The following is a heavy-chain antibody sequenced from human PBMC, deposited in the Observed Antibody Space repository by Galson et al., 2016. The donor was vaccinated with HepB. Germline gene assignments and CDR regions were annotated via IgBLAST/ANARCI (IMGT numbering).Heavy chain of an antibody. Sequence: SLRLSCAASGFGFSNYYMSWVRQAPGKGLEYISAINNNGGSTYYADSVKGRFTISRDNSKNTLYLQVSSLRAEDTAVYYCVSLDDGTGTYHAGPFDYWGQGTLVTVSS. J-gene: IGHJ4*02. D-gene: IGHD1-26*01. CDR2: INNNGGST. CDR1: GFGFSNYY. V-gene: IGHV3-64D*06. CDR3: VSLDDGTGTYHAGPFDY.